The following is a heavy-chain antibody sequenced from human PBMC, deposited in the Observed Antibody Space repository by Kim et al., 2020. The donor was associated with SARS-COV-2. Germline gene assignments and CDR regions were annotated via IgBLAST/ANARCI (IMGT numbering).Heavy chain of an antibody. J-gene: IGHJ3*02. CDR3: ARVGYGDSRPWGAFDI. CDR2: ISAYNGNT. V-gene: IGHV1-18*01. CDR1: GYTFTSYG. Sequence: ASVKVSCKASGYTFTSYGISWVRQAPGQGLEWMGWISAYNGNTNYAQKLQGRVTMTTDTSTSTAYMELRSLRSDDTAVYYCARVGYGDSRPWGAFDIWGQGTMVTVSS. D-gene: IGHD4-17*01.